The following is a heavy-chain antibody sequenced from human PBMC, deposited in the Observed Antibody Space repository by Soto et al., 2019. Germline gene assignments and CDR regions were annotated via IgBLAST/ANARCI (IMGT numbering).Heavy chain of an antibody. D-gene: IGHD1-26*01. J-gene: IGHJ4*02. CDR1: GGTFSSYS. CDR2: LIPIFATA. CDR3: ARDGGRHSGGIDY. V-gene: IGHV1-69*01. Sequence: QVQLVQSGAEVKKPGSSVKVSCKASGGTFSSYSINWVRQAPGQGLEWMGELIPIFATANYAQKFQGRVTITANESTSTGYMELSSLISEDTAVYYCARDGGRHSGGIDYWGQGTLVTVSS.